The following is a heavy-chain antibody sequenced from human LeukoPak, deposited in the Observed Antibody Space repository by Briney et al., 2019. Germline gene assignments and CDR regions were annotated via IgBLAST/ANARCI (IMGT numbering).Heavy chain of an antibody. Sequence: GGSLRLSCAASGFIFSSYGMHWVRQAPGKGLEWVAFIRYDGSNKYYADSVKGRFTISRDNSKNTLYLQMNSLGPEDTAVYYRACSPYSIFNNYYYYMDVWGKGTTVTVSS. V-gene: IGHV3-30*02. J-gene: IGHJ6*03. CDR3: ACSPYSIFNNYYYYMDV. CDR1: GFIFSSYG. D-gene: IGHD4-11*01. CDR2: IRYDGSNK.